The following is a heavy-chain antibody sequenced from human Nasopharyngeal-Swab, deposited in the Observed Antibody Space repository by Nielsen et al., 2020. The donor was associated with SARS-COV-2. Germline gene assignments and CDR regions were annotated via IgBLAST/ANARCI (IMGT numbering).Heavy chain of an antibody. CDR2: IIPIFGTA. V-gene: IGHV1-69*13. CDR1: GGTFSSYA. Sequence: SVKVSCKASGGTFSSYAISWVRQAPGQGLEWMGGIIPIFGTANYAQKFQGRVTITADESTSTAYMELSSLRSEDTAVCYCARDGGYSYGYQGRRDWFDPWGQGTLVTVSS. D-gene: IGHD5-18*01. CDR3: ARDGGYSYGYQGRRDWFDP. J-gene: IGHJ5*02.